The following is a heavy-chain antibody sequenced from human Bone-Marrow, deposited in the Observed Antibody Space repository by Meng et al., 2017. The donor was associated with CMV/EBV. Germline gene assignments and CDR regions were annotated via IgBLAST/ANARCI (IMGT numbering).Heavy chain of an antibody. V-gene: IGHV3-21*01. CDR1: GFTFSSYS. Sequence: ESLKISCAASGFTFSSYSMNWVRQAPGKGLEWVSSISSSSSYIYYADSVKGRFTISRDNAKNSLYLQMNSLRAEDTAVYYCARDPGIAEADAFDIWGQGTMVTVSS. CDR2: ISSSSSYI. CDR3: ARDPGIAEADAFDI. D-gene: IGHD6-13*01. J-gene: IGHJ3*02.